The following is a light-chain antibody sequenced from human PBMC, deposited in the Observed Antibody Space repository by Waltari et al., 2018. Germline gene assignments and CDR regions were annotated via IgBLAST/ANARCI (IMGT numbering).Light chain of an antibody. V-gene: IGKV3-11*01. Sequence: EIVLTQSPVTLSLSPGERATLSSRASQSVSRYLAWYQPKPGQAPRLLIYDTFSRASGIPARFSGSGSGTDFTLTISSLEPEDFAVYYCLHRSNWPPLFTFGPGTKVDIK. CDR3: LHRSNWPPLFT. CDR2: DTF. CDR1: QSVSRY. J-gene: IGKJ3*01.